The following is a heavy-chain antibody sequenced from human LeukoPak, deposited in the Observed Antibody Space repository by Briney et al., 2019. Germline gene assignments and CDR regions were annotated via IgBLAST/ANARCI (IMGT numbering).Heavy chain of an antibody. CDR3: ARGGESSGYYYADY. D-gene: IGHD3-22*01. V-gene: IGHV3-23*01. CDR1: GFTFSSYA. J-gene: IGHJ4*02. CDR2: ISGSGGST. Sequence: GGSLRLSCAASGFTFSSYAMSWVRQAPGKGLEWVSAISGSGGSTYYADSVKGRFTISRDNSKNTLYLQMNSLRAEDTSVYFCARGGESSGYYYADYWGQGTLVTVSS.